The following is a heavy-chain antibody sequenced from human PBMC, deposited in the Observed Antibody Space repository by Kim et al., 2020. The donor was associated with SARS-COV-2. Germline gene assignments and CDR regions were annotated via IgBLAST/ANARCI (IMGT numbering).Heavy chain of an antibody. Sequence: ASVKVSCKASGYTFTAYFIHWVRQAPEQGLEWMGWLNPKSGDTTYAQKFEGRVTMTSDTSITTAYMEVSGLRYDDTAVYYCARSVASSPHDHWGQGNLVT. V-gene: IGHV1-2*02. D-gene: IGHD6-19*01. CDR2: LNPKSGDT. CDR3: ARSVASSPHDH. J-gene: IGHJ5*02. CDR1: GYTFTAYF.